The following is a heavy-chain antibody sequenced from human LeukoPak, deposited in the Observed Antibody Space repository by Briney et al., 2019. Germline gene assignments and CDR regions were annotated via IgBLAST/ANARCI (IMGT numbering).Heavy chain of an antibody. CDR3: ARGQYYYASGVRGPDYFDY. D-gene: IGHD3-10*01. J-gene: IGHJ4*02. V-gene: IGHV1-18*01. Sequence: ASVKVSCKASGYTFTSYGISWVRQAPGQGLEWMGWISAYNGNTNYAQKLQGRVIMTTDTSTSTAYMELRSLRSDDTAVYYCARGQYYYASGVRGPDYFDYWGQGTLVTVSS. CDR1: GYTFTSYG. CDR2: ISAYNGNT.